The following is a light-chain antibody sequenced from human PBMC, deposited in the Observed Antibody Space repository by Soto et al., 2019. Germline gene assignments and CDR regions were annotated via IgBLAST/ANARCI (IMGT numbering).Light chain of an antibody. CDR1: QTISTN. V-gene: IGKV3-15*01. Sequence: EIVMTQSPATLSVSPGERATLSCRASQTISTNLAWYQQKPGQAPRLLIHGASTRATGIPARFSGSGSGTEFTLTISSLQSEDFAVYFCHQYNDWPPVTFGGGTKVEIK. CDR3: HQYNDWPPVT. CDR2: GAS. J-gene: IGKJ4*01.